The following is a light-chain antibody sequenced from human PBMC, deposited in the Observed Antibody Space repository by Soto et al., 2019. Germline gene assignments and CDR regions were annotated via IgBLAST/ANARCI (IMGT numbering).Light chain of an antibody. J-gene: IGKJ2*01. CDR1: QSVSSN. CDR2: GAS. Sequence: EIVMTQSPATLSVSPGERATLSCRASQSVSSNLAWFQQKPGQAPRLLMYGASTRATGIPARFSGSGSGTEFTLTISSLQSEDFAVYYCQQYNNWPPYTFGQVTKLEIK. CDR3: QQYNNWPPYT. V-gene: IGKV3-15*01.